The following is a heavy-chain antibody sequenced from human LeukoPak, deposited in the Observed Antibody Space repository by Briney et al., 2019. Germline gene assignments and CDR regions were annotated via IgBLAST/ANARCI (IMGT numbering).Heavy chain of an antibody. V-gene: IGHV3-23*01. CDR3: AKDLSGDYFHYFDY. J-gene: IGHJ4*02. CDR1: GFTFSSYA. Sequence: GASLRLSCAASGFTFSSYAMSWFGQAPGRGLEWVPAISGSGGSTYYADSVKGRFTISRDNSKNTLYLQMNSLRAEDTAVYYCAKDLSGDYFHYFDYWGQGTLVTVSS. CDR2: ISGSGGST. D-gene: IGHD4-17*01.